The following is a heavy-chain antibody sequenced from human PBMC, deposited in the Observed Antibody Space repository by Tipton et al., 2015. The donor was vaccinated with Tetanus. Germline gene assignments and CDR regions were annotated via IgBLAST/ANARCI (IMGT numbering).Heavy chain of an antibody. CDR2: IYYSGST. Sequence: TLSLTCTVSGGSISSGGYYWSWIRQHPGKGLEWIGYIYYSGSTYYNPSLKSRVTISVDTSKNQFSLKLSSVTAAGTAVYYCARDINRSRVAATANWFDPWGQGTLVTVSS. CDR1: GGSISSGGYY. CDR3: ARDINRSRVAATANWFDP. V-gene: IGHV4-31*03. J-gene: IGHJ5*02. D-gene: IGHD2-15*01.